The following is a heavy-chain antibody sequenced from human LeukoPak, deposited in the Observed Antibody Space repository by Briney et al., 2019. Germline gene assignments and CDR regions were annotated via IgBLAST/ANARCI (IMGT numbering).Heavy chain of an antibody. V-gene: IGHV1-46*01. J-gene: IGHJ5*02. CDR3: AREGSSGYSSSRFDP. CDR2: FNPSGGST. CDR1: GYTFTSYY. Sequence: ASVKVSCKASGYTFTSYYMHWVRQAPGQGLEWMGIFNPSGGSTSYAQKFQGRVTMTRDTSTSTVYMELSSLRSEDTAVYYCAREGSSGYSSSRFDPWGQGTLVTVSS. D-gene: IGHD3-22*01.